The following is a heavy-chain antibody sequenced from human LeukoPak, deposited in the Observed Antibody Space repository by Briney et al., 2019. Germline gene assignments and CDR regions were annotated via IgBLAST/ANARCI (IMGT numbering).Heavy chain of an antibody. J-gene: IGHJ4*02. D-gene: IGHD5-24*01. CDR3: ARGLGYNSLDY. CDR2: INHSGST. CDR1: GGSFSGYY. V-gene: IGHV4-34*01. Sequence: SETLSLTCAVYGGSFSGYYWSWIRQPPGKGLEWIGEINHSGSTNYNPSLKSRVTISVDTSKNQFSLKLSSVTAADTAVYYCARGLGYNSLDYWGQGTLVTVSS.